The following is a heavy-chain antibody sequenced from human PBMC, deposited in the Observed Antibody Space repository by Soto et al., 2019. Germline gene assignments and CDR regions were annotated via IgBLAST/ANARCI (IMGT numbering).Heavy chain of an antibody. CDR3: AAEPSMYYYDSSGYFEEYYQH. V-gene: IGHV4-4*07. D-gene: IGHD3-22*01. J-gene: IGHJ1*01. CDR1: GGSISSYY. CDR2: IYTSGST. Sequence: PSETLSLTCTVSGGSISSYYWSWIRQPAGKGLEWIGRIYTSGSTNYNPSLKSRVTMSVETSKNQFSLKLSSVTASDTAVYYCAAEPSMYYYDSSGYFEEYYQHSGQGTLVAVSS.